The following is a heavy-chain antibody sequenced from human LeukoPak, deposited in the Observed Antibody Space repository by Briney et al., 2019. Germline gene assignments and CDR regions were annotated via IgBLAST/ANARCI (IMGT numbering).Heavy chain of an antibody. V-gene: IGHV1-18*01. D-gene: IGHD3-16*01. CDR2: ISTNSGTT. CDR3: ARDGGYYESQYEI. CDR1: GYTFSNSG. J-gene: IGHJ4*02. Sequence: ASVKVSCKASGYTFSNSGISWVRQAPGQGLEWMGWISTNSGTTNYAHNLQGRLTMTTDTSTSTAYMELRNLKSEDTAVYYCARDGGYYESQYEIWGQGSLVSVSS.